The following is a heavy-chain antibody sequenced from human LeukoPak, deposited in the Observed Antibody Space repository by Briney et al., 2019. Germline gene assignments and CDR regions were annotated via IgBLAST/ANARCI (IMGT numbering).Heavy chain of an antibody. D-gene: IGHD2-2*01. Sequence: ASVKVSCKASGGTFSSYAISWVRQAPGQGLEWMGGIIPIFGTANYAQEFQGRVTITADKSTSTAYMELSSLRSEDTAVYYCARVIPAAMLHLLGWFDPWGQGTLVTVSS. J-gene: IGHJ5*02. CDR1: GGTFSSYA. CDR3: ARVIPAAMLHLLGWFDP. CDR2: IIPIFGTA. V-gene: IGHV1-69*06.